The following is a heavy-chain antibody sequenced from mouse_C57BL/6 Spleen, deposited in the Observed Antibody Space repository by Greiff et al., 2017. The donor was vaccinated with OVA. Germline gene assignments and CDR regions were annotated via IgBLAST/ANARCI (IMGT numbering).Heavy chain of an antibody. D-gene: IGHD6-2*01. Sequence: QVQLKQPGAELVMPGASVKLSCKASGYTFTSYWMHWVKQRPGQGLEWIGEIDPSDSYTNYNQKFKGKSTLTVDKSSSTAYMQLSSLTSEDSAVYYCARTSLRGDAMDYWGQGTSVTVSS. CDR3: ARTSLRGDAMDY. CDR2: IDPSDSYT. J-gene: IGHJ4*01. V-gene: IGHV1-69*01. CDR1: GYTFTSYW.